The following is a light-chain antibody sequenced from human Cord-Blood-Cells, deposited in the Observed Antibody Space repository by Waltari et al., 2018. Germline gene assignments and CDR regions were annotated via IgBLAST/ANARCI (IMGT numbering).Light chain of an antibody. J-gene: IGLJ2*01. Sequence: QYALTQPPSASGSPGQSVPISCTGTSSDVGGYNYVSWDHQHPGKAPKLMIYEVSKRPSGVPDRFSCSKSGNTASLTVSGLQAEDEADYYCSSYAGSNNLVFGGGTKLTVL. CDR2: EVS. V-gene: IGLV2-8*01. CDR3: SSYAGSNNLV. CDR1: SSDVGGYNY.